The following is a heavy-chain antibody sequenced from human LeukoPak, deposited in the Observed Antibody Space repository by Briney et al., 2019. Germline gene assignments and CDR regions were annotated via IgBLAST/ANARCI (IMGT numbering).Heavy chain of an antibody. CDR2: IYTSGST. V-gene: IGHV4-4*07. Sequence: SETLSLTCTVSGGSISSYYWSWIRQPAGKGLEWIGRIYTSGSTNYNPSLKSRVTMSVDTSKNQFSLKLSSVTAADTAVYYCARDWCGGSCYSQYYYYYYGMDVWGQGTTVTVSS. CDR1: GGSISSYY. J-gene: IGHJ6*02. CDR3: ARDWCGGSCYSQYYYYYYGMDV. D-gene: IGHD2-15*01.